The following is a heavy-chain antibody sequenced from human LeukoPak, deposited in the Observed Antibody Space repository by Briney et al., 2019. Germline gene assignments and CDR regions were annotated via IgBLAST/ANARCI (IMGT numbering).Heavy chain of an antibody. D-gene: IGHD3-10*01. CDR3: ARGDYYFDY. V-gene: IGHV4-59*01. Sequence: SETLSLTCTVSGASISSYYWSWIRQPPGKGLEWIGYIYYSGSTNYNPSLKSRVTISVDTSKNQFSLKLNSVTAADTAVYYCARGDYYFDYWGQGTLVTVSS. J-gene: IGHJ4*02. CDR2: IYYSGST. CDR1: GASISSYY.